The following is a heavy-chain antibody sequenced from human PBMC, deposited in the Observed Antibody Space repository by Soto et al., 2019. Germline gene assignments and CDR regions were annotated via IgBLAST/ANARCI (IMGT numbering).Heavy chain of an antibody. V-gene: IGHV5-51*01. Sequence: GESLKISCKASGYIFIDYWIGWVRQMPGKGLEWMGIVYPRDSDTRYSPSFQGQVTISADRSTGAAFLQWRSLKASDTALYYCARPPLPGYSIHFNSWGQGTLVTVSS. CDR2: VYPRDSDT. D-gene: IGHD2-15*01. CDR1: GYIFIDYW. J-gene: IGHJ4*02. CDR3: ARPPLPGYSIHFNS.